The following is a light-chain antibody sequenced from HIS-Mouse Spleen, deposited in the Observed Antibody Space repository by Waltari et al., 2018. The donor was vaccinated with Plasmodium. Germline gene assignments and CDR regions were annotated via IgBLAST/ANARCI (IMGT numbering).Light chain of an antibody. Sequence: SYELTQPPSVSVSPAQTARITCSGDALPKQYAYWYQQKSGPAPVLVIYEDSKGPSGIPERFSGSSSGTMATLTISGAQVEDEADYYCYSTDSSGNHRVFGGGTKLTVL. CDR1: ALPKQY. J-gene: IGLJ3*02. CDR2: EDS. V-gene: IGLV3-10*01. CDR3: YSTDSSGNHRV.